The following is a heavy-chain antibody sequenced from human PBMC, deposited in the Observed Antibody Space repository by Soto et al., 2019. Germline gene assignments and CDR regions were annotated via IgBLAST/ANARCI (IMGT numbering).Heavy chain of an antibody. J-gene: IGHJ4*02. D-gene: IGHD3-22*01. CDR1: GFTLSDYY. CDR3: ARFRGDGYDNF. Sequence: QVQLVESGGGLVKPGGSLRLSCAASGFTLSDYYMTWIRQAPGKGLEWVSDISISGTTIHYADSVRGRFTISRDNAKNSLWLQMSTLRAEDTAVYYCARFRGDGYDNFWGQGTLVTVSS. CDR2: ISISGTTI. V-gene: IGHV3-11*01.